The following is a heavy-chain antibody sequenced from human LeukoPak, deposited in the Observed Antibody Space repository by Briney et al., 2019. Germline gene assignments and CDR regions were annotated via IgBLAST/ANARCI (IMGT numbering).Heavy chain of an antibody. Sequence: GGSLRLSCAASGFSFTAYSMNWVRQAPGRGLEWISYIGPGGDIYYADSVTGRFTVSRDTAKNSLYLQMNGLRVEDTAVYYCARRFDSWGQGTLVIVSS. CDR3: ARRFDS. J-gene: IGHJ4*02. CDR2: IGPGGDI. V-gene: IGHV3-48*01. CDR1: GFSFTAYS.